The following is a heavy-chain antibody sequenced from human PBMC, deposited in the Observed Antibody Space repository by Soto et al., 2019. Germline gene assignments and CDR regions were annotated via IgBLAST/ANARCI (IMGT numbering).Heavy chain of an antibody. CDR2: ISYDGSNK. CDR1: GFTFSSYA. Sequence: GGSLRLSCAASGFTFSSYAMHWVRQAPGKGLEWVAVISYDGSNKYYADSVKGRFTISRDNSKNTLYLQMNSLRAEDTAVYYCAREHSLYLYVDTAMAPSHYYYGMDVWGQGTTVTVSS. D-gene: IGHD5-18*01. V-gene: IGHV3-30-3*01. J-gene: IGHJ6*02. CDR3: AREHSLYLYVDTAMAPSHYYYGMDV.